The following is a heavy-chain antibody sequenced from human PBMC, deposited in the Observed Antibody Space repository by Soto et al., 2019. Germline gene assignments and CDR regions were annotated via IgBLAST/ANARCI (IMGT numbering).Heavy chain of an antibody. D-gene: IGHD3-16*01. CDR1: GGSFSGYY. CDR2: INHSGST. J-gene: IGHJ5*02. V-gene: IGHV4-34*01. Sequence: PSETLSLTCAVYGGSFSGYYWSWIRQPPGKGLEWIGEINHSGSTNYNPSLKSRVTISVDTSKNQFSLKLSSVTAADTAVYYCARDGGNYDNWFDPWGQGTLVTVSS. CDR3: ARDGGNYDNWFDP.